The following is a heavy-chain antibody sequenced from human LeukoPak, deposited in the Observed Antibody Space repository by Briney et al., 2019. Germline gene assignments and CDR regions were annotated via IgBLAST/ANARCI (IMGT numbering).Heavy chain of an antibody. V-gene: IGHV3-30*04. D-gene: IGHD3-22*01. Sequence: PGGSLRLSCAASGFTFSSYAMHWVRQAPGKGLEWVAVISYDGTNKYYADSVKGRFTISRDNSKNTLYLQMNSLRAEDTAVYYCAKESSGYYPFDYWGQGTLVTVSS. J-gene: IGHJ4*02. CDR2: ISYDGTNK. CDR1: GFTFSSYA. CDR3: AKESSGYYPFDY.